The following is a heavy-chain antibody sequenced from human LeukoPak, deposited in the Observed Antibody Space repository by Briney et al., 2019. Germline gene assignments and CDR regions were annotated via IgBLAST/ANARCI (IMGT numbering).Heavy chain of an antibody. J-gene: IGHJ4*02. CDR1: GFTFSTNY. Sequence: GGSLRLSCAASGFTFSTNYMSWVRQAPGKGLEWVSVIYSGGSPYYADSVKGRFTISRDNSKNTLYLQMNSLRAEDTAVYYCARDLNYYDSSGDGHWGQGTLVTVSS. V-gene: IGHV3-53*01. D-gene: IGHD3-22*01. CDR2: IYSGGSP. CDR3: ARDLNYYDSSGDGH.